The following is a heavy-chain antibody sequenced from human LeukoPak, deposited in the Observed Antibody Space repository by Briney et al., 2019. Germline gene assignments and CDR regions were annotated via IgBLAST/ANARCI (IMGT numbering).Heavy chain of an antibody. CDR2: INWNGGST. V-gene: IGHV3-20*04. CDR1: GFIFDDYA. Sequence: GGSLRLSCAASGFIFDDYAMSWVRQAPGKGLEWVSGINWNGGSTGYADSVKGRFTISRDTAKNSLFLQMNSLRAEDTALYYCARGITMIIGSHFDYWGQGTLVTVSS. D-gene: IGHD3-22*01. CDR3: ARGITMIIGSHFDY. J-gene: IGHJ4*02.